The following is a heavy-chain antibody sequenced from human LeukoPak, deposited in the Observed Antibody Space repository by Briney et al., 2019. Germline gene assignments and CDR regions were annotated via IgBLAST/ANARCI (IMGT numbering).Heavy chain of an antibody. CDR2: INPSNGVT. CDR1: GYTFTDYY. Sequence: GASVKVSCKASGYTFTDYYVHWVRQAPGQGLEWMGWINPSNGVTNYAQKFQGRVTMTRDTSISTAYMELSRLRSDDTAVYYCARDRXYYXAXGXXLGYWGQGTLVTVS. CDR3: ARDRXYYXAXGXXLGY. D-gene: IGHD4/OR15-4a*01. J-gene: IGHJ4*02. V-gene: IGHV1-2*02.